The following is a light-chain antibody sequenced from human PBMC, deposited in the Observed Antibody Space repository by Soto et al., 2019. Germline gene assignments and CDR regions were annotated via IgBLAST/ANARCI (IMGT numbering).Light chain of an antibody. Sequence: DIQLTQSPSSLSASVGDRVTISCRASQSIRVYLNWYQQKPGKAPMLLMYAASILQTGVPSRFGGSGSGTDFTLTISSLQPEDFATYYCQQSLSTPTFGGGTKVDIK. V-gene: IGKV1-39*01. CDR1: QSIRVY. CDR3: QQSLSTPT. J-gene: IGKJ4*01. CDR2: AAS.